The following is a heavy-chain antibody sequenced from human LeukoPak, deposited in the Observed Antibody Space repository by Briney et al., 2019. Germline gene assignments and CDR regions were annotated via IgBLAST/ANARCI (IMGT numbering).Heavy chain of an antibody. Sequence: PGGSLRLSCAASGFTCSNYWMHWVRQAPGKGLVWVSGINSDGSSTSYADSVEGRFTISRDNAKNTLYLQMNSLRAEDTAVYYCAVDSSGYWAFDYWGQGTLVTVSS. CDR3: AVDSSGYWAFDY. CDR1: GFTCSNYW. D-gene: IGHD3-22*01. V-gene: IGHV3-74*01. CDR2: INSDGSST. J-gene: IGHJ4*02.